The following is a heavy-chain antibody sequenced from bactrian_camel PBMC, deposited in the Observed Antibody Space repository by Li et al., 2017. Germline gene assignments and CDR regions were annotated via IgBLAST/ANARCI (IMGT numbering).Heavy chain of an antibody. J-gene: IGHJ6*01. CDR1: GFTFSSYA. V-gene: IGHV3S31*01. Sequence: DVQLVESGGGLVQPGGSLRLSCVVSGFTFSSYAMSRVRQAPGKGLEWVSSISSGGVSTYYAASVKGRFTISKDNGKNTLYLQMNNLKPEDSGMYYCAVVKNPTKVRAAGIGSADFGYWGQGTQVTVS. D-gene: IGHD2*01. CDR2: ISSGGVST. CDR3: AVVKNPTKVRAAGIGSADFGY.